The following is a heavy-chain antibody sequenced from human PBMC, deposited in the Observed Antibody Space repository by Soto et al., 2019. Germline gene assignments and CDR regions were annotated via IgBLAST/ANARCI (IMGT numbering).Heavy chain of an antibody. D-gene: IGHD2-21*01. J-gene: IGHJ4*02. CDR2: IHFSGET. Sequence: RTWIRQHPGKALEWMGHIHFSGETNYNPSLMGRLTMSIDTSTNQFSLNLAAVTAADTAMYYCARDQGGDLDYWGQGTLVTVSS. CDR3: ARDQGGDLDY. V-gene: IGHV4-31*02.